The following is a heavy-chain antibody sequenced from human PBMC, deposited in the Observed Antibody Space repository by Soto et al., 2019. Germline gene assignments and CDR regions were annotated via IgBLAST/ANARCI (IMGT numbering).Heavy chain of an antibody. CDR1: GGTFSRDA. D-gene: IGHD2-15*01. CDR3: ARGVVVVAASQLGWFDP. CDR2: IIPMFGTA. J-gene: IGHJ5*02. Sequence: QVQLVQSGAEVKNPGSSVKVSCKASGGTFSRDAISWVRQAPGPGLEWMGGIIPMFGTAKYVQKFQGRLPITADESTTTAYMELRSLRSDDTAVYYCARGVVVVAASQLGWFDPWGQGTLVTVSS. V-gene: IGHV1-69*01.